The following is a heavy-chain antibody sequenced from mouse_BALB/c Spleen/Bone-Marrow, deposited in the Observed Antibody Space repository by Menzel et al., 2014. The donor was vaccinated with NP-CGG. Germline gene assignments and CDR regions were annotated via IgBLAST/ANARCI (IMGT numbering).Heavy chain of an antibody. Sequence: VQLQQSGAELVKPGASVKLSCTASGFNIKDTYMDWVKQRPEQGLEWIGRIDPANGNTKYDPKFQGKATITADTSSNTAYLQLSSLTSEDTAVYYCARYDYGVYFDYWGQGTTLTVSS. V-gene: IGHV14-3*02. CDR1: GFNIKDTY. J-gene: IGHJ2*01. CDR2: IDPANGNT. D-gene: IGHD2-4*01. CDR3: ARYDYGVYFDY.